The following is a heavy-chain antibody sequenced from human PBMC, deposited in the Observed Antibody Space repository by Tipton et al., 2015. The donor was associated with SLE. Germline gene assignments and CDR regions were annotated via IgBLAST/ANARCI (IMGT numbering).Heavy chain of an antibody. CDR1: GFNLITYW. V-gene: IGHV3-7*01. Sequence: SLRLSCEVSGFNLITYWMTWVRQAPGKGLEWVANIKQDGVEKYYVDSVKGRFTVSRDNAKNSVFLQMNSLRDEDTAIYYCARPGRGALDFWGQGTMVIVSS. CDR2: IKQDGVEK. J-gene: IGHJ3*01. D-gene: IGHD3-10*01. CDR3: ARPGRGALDF.